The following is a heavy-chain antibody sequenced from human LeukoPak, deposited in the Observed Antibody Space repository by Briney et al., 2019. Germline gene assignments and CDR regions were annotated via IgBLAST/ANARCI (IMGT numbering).Heavy chain of an antibody. V-gene: IGHV1-18*01. CDR2: ISAYNGNT. Sequence: EASVKVSCKASGYTFTSYGISWVRQAPGQGLEWMGWISAYNGNTNYAQKLQGRVTMTTDTSTSTAYMELRSLRSDDTAVYYCARGGCSGGSCYFYYYGMDVWGQWTTVTVAS. D-gene: IGHD2-15*01. J-gene: IGHJ6*02. CDR1: GYTFTSYG. CDR3: ARGGCSGGSCYFYYYGMDV.